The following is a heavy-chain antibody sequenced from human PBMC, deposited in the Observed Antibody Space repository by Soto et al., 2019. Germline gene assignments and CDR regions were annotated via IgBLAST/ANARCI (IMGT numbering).Heavy chain of an antibody. CDR1: GFTFSSYA. J-gene: IGHJ3*02. V-gene: IGHV3-64*01. D-gene: IGHD4-17*01. Sequence: EVQLVESGGGLVQPGGSLRLSCAASGFTFSSYAMHWVRQAQGKGLEYVSAISSNGGSTYYANSVKGRFTISRDNSKNTLYIQMGSRRAEDMAVYYCARAVTTVTMVDAFDIWGQGTMVTVSS. CDR2: ISSNGGST. CDR3: ARAVTTVTMVDAFDI.